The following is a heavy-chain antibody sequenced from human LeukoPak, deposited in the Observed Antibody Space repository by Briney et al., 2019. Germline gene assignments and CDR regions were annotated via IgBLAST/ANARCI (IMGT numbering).Heavy chain of an antibody. V-gene: IGHV3-64D*06. CDR2: ISSNEYDT. CDR3: VKDLNGTWSFDY. D-gene: IGHD2-8*01. J-gene: IGHJ4*02. CDR1: GFTFSAYF. Sequence: GGSLRLSCSASGFTFSAYFMHWVRQAPGKGLEYVSSISSNEYDTYYADSVKGRFAISRDNSKNTLFLQMSSLRAEDTAVYYCVKDLNGTWSFDYWGQGTLVTVSS.